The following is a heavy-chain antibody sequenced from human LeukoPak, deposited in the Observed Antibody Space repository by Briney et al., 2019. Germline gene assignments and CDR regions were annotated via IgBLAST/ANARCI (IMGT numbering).Heavy chain of an antibody. D-gene: IGHD6-6*01. CDR1: GGTISSDGYY. J-gene: IGHJ3*02. CDR2: IYHSGST. Sequence: SSETLSLTCTVSGGTISSDGYYWSWIRQPPGKGLEWIGHIYHSGSTYYNPSLKSRVTISIDISKNQFSLKLSSVTAADTAVYYCGARRAFDIWGQGTMVTASS. V-gene: IGHV4-30-2*01. CDR3: GARRAFDI.